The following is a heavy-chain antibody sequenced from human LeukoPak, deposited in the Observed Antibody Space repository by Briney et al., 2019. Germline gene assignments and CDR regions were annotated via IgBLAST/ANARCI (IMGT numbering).Heavy chain of an antibody. Sequence: ASVKVSCKASGYTFTSYYMHWVRQAPGQGLEWMGMIDPSGGSTNYAQKFQGRVTMTRDTSTSTVYMELSSLRSEDTAVYYCARGSSIWYFYFEYWGQGTLVTVSS. V-gene: IGHV1-46*01. CDR1: GYTFTSYY. CDR2: IDPSGGST. CDR3: ARGSSIWYFYFEY. J-gene: IGHJ4*02. D-gene: IGHD6-13*01.